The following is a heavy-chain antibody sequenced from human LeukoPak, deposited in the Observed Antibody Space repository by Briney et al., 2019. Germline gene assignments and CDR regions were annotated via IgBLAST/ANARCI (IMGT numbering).Heavy chain of an antibody. Sequence: PGGSLRLSCAASGFTFSSYAMSWVRQAPGKGLEWVSAISGSGGSTYYADSVKGRFTISRDNSKNTLYLQMNSLRAEDTAVYYCARELAPGKYGDRGFDYWGQGTLVTVSS. CDR3: ARELAPGKYGDRGFDY. D-gene: IGHD4-17*01. V-gene: IGHV3-23*01. CDR2: ISGSGGST. CDR1: GFTFSSYA. J-gene: IGHJ4*02.